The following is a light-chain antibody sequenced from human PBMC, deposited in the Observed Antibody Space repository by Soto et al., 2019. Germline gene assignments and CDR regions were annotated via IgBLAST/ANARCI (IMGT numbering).Light chain of an antibody. CDR3: QQRNDWRRGT. J-gene: IGKJ5*01. V-gene: IGKV3-11*01. CDR2: DAS. Sequence: IVVTQSPATLSLSPGERATLSCRASQSVGRYLAWYQQRPGQAPSLLIYDASNRATGVPARFSGGGSGTDFTLTISSLEPEDFAVYYCQQRNDWRRGTFGQGTRLEIK. CDR1: QSVGRY.